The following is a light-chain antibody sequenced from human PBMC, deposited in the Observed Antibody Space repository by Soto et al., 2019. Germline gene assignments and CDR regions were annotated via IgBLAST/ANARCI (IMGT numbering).Light chain of an antibody. J-gene: IGLJ1*01. CDR1: SSEVEGNNY. Sequence: QSVLTQPPSASGSPGQSVTISCTGTSSEVEGNNYVSWNQQHPGKATKLMIYEVNKRPSGVPDRFSGSKSGNTASLTVSGLQAEDEADYYCSSYAGSNNLGVFGTGTKVTVL. CDR2: EVN. V-gene: IGLV2-8*01. CDR3: SSYAGSNNLGV.